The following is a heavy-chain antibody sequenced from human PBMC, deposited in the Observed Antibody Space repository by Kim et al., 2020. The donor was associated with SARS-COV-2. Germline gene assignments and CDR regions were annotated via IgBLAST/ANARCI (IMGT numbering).Heavy chain of an antibody. J-gene: IGHJ5*02. D-gene: IGHD1-26*01. CDR3: AREVGATGENWFDP. V-gene: IGHV4-4*07. Sequence: TPSLKSRVTMSVDTSKNQFSLKLSSVTAADTAVYYCAREVGATGENWFDPWGQGTLVTVSS.